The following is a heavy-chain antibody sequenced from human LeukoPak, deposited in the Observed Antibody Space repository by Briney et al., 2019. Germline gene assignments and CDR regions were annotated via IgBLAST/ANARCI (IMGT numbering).Heavy chain of an antibody. CDR3: ARTDLFRYYFDY. D-gene: IGHD3-10*01. CDR1: GFTVSSNY. Sequence: GSLRLSCAASGFTVSSNYMSWVRQAPGKGLEWVSVIYSGGSTYYADSVKGRFTISRDNSKNTLYLQMNSLRAEDAAVYYCARTDLFRYYFDYWGQGTLVTVSS. V-gene: IGHV3-53*01. J-gene: IGHJ4*02. CDR2: IYSGGST.